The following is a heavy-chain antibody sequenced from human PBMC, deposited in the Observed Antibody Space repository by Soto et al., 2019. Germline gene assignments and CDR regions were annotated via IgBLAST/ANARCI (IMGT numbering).Heavy chain of an antibody. Sequence: ASVEVSCKAPCGALPSCAICWVRQASGQGLEWIGGISPIFGTANYSQKFQGRVTITADESTSTAYMELSSLRSEYTAVYYCARVLWNYYDSSGYMRLGPFDYWGQGTLVTLSS. CDR2: ISPIFGTA. J-gene: IGHJ4*02. CDR1: CGALPSCA. V-gene: IGHV1-69*13. D-gene: IGHD3-22*01. CDR3: ARVLWNYYDSSGYMRLGPFDY.